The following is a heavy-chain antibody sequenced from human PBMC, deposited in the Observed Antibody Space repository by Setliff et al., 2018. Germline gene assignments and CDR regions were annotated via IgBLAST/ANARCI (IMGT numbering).Heavy chain of an antibody. CDR2: VYNSGTT. CDR1: GGAISSSY. D-gene: IGHD3-10*01. V-gene: IGHV4-59*08. CDR3: ARGGGYGSGGSFHNAPFDY. Sequence: SETLSLTCDVSGGAISSSYWTWIRQSPGKGLEWIGYVYNSGTTSYNPSLKSRLTISMDTSRSQFSLELRSLTAADTALYYCARGGGYGSGGSFHNAPFDYWGQGMLVTVSS. J-gene: IGHJ4*02.